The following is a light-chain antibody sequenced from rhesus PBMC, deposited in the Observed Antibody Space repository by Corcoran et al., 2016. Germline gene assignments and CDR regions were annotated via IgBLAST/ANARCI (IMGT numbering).Light chain of an antibody. Sequence: DIQMTQSPSSLSASVGDTVTITCRASQGISSYVNWFQQKPGKAPKLLIYDASSLESGVPSRFSGSGSGTDFTLTISSLPPEDFAAYYCLQHTSYPLTFGGGTKVEIK. CDR3: LQHTSYPLT. J-gene: IGKJ4*01. CDR1: QGISSY. V-gene: IGKV1-28*03. CDR2: DAS.